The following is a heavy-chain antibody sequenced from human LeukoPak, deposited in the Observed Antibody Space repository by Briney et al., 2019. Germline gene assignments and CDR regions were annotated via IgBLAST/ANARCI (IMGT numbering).Heavy chain of an antibody. CDR1: GYTFTRYD. CDR2: MNPNSGNT. V-gene: IGHV1-8*01. Sequence: VASVKVSCKASGYTFTRYDMNWVRQATGQGLEGMGWMNPNSGNTGYAQKFRGRVTMTRNTSISTAYMELRSLRSEDTAVYYCARGFVRTTVYMDVWGKGTTVTISS. CDR3: ARGFVRTTVYMDV. D-gene: IGHD3-10*02. J-gene: IGHJ6*03.